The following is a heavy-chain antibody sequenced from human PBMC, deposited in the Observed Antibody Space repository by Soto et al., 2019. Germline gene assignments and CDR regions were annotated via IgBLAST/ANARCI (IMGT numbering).Heavy chain of an antibody. V-gene: IGHV1-69*06. CDR3: ARGSSSSIIYWFDP. CDR1: GGPFSSYA. J-gene: IGHJ5*02. Sequence: QVQLEQSGAELKKPGSSVTVSCKASGGPFSSYAINWVRQAPGQGLEWMGGITPIFGEPKYAQKFQGRVTITADIATSTAYMELSSLRSDDTAVYFCARGSSSSIIYWFDPWGQGTLVTVSS. D-gene: IGHD3-3*01. CDR2: ITPIFGEP.